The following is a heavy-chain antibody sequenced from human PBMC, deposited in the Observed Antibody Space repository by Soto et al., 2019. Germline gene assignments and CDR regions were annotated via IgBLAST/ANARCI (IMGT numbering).Heavy chain of an antibody. V-gene: IGHV4-30-2*03. CDR1: GGSISSGGYS. CDR3: AKGGSGSYSNAFDI. CDR2: MYHSGST. Sequence: SETLSLTCAVSGGSISSGGYSWSWIRQPPGKGLEWIGYMYHSGSTYYNPSLKSRVTISVDTSKNQFSLKLSSVTAADTAVYYCAKGGSGSYSNAFDIWGQGTMVT. D-gene: IGHD3-10*01. J-gene: IGHJ3*02.